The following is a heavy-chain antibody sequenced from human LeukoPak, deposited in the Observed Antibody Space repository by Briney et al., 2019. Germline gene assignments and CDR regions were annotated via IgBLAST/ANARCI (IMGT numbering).Heavy chain of an antibody. CDR3: ASNHYYGSGSYGY. CDR1: GFTFSSYE. D-gene: IGHD3-10*01. J-gene: IGHJ4*02. CDR2: ISSSGSTI. Sequence: PGGSLRLSCAASGFTFSSYEMNWVRQAPGKGLEWVSYISSSGSTIYYADSVKGRFTISRDNAKNSLYLQMNSLRAEDTAVYYCASNHYYGSGSYGYWGQGTLVTVSS. V-gene: IGHV3-48*03.